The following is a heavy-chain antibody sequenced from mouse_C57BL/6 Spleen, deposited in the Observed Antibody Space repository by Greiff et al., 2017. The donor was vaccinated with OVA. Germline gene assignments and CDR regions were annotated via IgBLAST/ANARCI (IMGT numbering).Heavy chain of an antibody. Sequence: EVQLQQSGAELVRPGASVKLSCTASGFNIKDDYMHWVKQRPEQGLEWIGWIDPENGDTEYASKFQGKATITADTSSNTAYLQLSSLTSEDTAVYYGTTHYYGSSYAYWGQGTLVTVSA. V-gene: IGHV14-4*01. CDR3: TTHYYGSSYAY. CDR1: GFNIKDDY. D-gene: IGHD1-1*01. J-gene: IGHJ3*01. CDR2: IDPENGDT.